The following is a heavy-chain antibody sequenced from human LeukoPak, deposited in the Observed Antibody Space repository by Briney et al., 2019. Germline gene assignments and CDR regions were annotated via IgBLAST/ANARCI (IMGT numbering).Heavy chain of an antibody. J-gene: IGHJ4*02. V-gene: IGHV4-61*02. CDR3: ARGEAYSSPDY. Sequence: PSETLSLTCTVSGGSISSGSYYWSWIRQPAGKGLEWIGRIYTSGSTNYNPSLKSRVTISVDTSKNQFSLKLSSVTAADTAVYYCARGEAYSSPDYWGQGTLVTVSS. D-gene: IGHD5-18*01. CDR2: IYTSGST. CDR1: GGSISSGSYY.